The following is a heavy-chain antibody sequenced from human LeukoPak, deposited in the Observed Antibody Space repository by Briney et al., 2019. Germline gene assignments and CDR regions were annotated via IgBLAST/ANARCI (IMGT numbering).Heavy chain of an antibody. CDR2: ISSSSSYI. V-gene: IGHV3-21*01. CDR1: GFTFSSYS. CDR3: ANSLYGSTHTSGY. J-gene: IGHJ4*02. D-gene: IGHD3-22*01. Sequence: GGSLRLSCAASGFTFSSYSMNWVRQAPGKGLEGVSSISSSSSYIYYEDSVKGRFTISRDNAKNPLYLQMNSLRAEDTAVYYCANSLYGSTHTSGYWGQGTLVTVSS.